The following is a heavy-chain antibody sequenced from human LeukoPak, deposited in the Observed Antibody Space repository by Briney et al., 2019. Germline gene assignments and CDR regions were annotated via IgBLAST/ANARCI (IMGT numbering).Heavy chain of an antibody. CDR2: ISSSSSTI. D-gene: IGHD7-27*01. Sequence: GGSLRLSCAASGFTFSSYSMNWVRQAPGKGLEWVSYISSSSSTIYYADSVKGRFTISRDNSKNTLYLQMNSLRAEDTAVYYCARDRTLTGDQYYMDVWGKGTTVTVSS. V-gene: IGHV3-48*01. J-gene: IGHJ6*03. CDR1: GFTFSSYS. CDR3: ARDRTLTGDQYYMDV.